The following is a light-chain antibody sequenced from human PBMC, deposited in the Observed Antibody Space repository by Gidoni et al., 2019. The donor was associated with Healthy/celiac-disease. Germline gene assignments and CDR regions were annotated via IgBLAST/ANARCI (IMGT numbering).Light chain of an antibody. CDR2: DAS. Sequence: AIQLTQSPSSLSASVGDRVTITCRASQGISSALAWYQQKPGKAPKLLIYDASSLESGVPSRFSGSGSGTDFTLTISSLQPEDFATYYCQQFNSYPQTFXQXTKVEIK. V-gene: IGKV1-13*02. CDR1: QGISSA. J-gene: IGKJ1*01. CDR3: QQFNSYPQT.